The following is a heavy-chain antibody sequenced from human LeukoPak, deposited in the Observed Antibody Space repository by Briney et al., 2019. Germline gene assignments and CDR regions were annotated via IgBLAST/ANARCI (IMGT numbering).Heavy chain of an antibody. D-gene: IGHD4-17*01. CDR2: INPNSGGT. CDR3: AATRTTLYLDY. V-gene: IGHV1-2*02. Sequence: GASVKVSCKASGYTFTGYYMHWVRQAPRQGLEWMGWINPNSGGTNYAQKFQGRVTMTRDTSISTAYMKLSRLRSDDTAVYYCAATRTTLYLDYWGQGTLVTVSS. CDR1: GYTFTGYY. J-gene: IGHJ4*02.